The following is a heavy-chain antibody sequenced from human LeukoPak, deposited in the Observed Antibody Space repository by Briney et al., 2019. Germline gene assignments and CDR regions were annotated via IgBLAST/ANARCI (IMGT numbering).Heavy chain of an antibody. CDR1: GGTFSSYA. V-gene: IGHV1-69*05. D-gene: IGHD2-2*01. CDR2: IIPIFGTA. J-gene: IGHJ5*02. CDR3: ARDGGYCSSTSCFLVNWFDP. Sequence: EASVKVSCKASGGTFSSYAISWVRQAPGQGLEWMGGIIPIFGTANYAQKFQGRVTITTDESTSTAYMELSSLRSEDTAVYYCARDGGYCSSTSCFLVNWFDPWGQGTLVTVSS.